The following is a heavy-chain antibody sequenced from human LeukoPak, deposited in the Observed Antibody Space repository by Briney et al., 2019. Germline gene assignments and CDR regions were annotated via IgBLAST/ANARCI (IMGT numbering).Heavy chain of an antibody. J-gene: IGHJ6*04. CDR1: GGTFSSYG. CDR3: ARVAGFYYYYGMHV. Sequence: ASVKVCCKASGGTFSSYGISWVRQAPGQGLEWMGGIIPIFGTANYAQKFQGRVTITADESTSTAYMELSSLRSEDTAVYYCARVAGFYYYYGMHVWGKGTTVTVSS. CDR2: IIPIFGTA. V-gene: IGHV1-69*13.